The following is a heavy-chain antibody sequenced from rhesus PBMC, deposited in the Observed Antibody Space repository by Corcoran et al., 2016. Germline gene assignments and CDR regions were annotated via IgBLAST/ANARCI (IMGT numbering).Heavy chain of an antibody. D-gene: IGHD5-12*01. Sequence: QLQLQESGPGLVKPSETLSLTCAVSGGSISRNYWSWIRQPPGTGLEWLGRISGSGGSTDYNPSLKSRVTISTDTSKNQFSLKLSSVTAADTAVYYCARDPPGTATVTNFDYWGQGVLVTVSS. CDR1: GGSISRNY. CDR2: ISGSGGST. V-gene: IGHV4-173*01. CDR3: ARDPPGTATVTNFDY. J-gene: IGHJ4*01.